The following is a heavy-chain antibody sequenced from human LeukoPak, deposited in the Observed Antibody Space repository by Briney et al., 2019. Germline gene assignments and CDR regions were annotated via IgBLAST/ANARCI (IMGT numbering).Heavy chain of an antibody. D-gene: IGHD1-14*01. CDR1: GFTFSSYT. CDR2: FTSVTGDT. Sequence: GPSLRLSCAASGFTFSSYTMTWVRQAPGQGLEWVSAFTSVTGDTYYAESVRGRSTISRDNSKNTLYLQMNSLRAEDTAVYYCARSITGDYWGQGALVTVSS. CDR3: ARSITGDY. V-gene: IGHV3-23*01. J-gene: IGHJ4*02.